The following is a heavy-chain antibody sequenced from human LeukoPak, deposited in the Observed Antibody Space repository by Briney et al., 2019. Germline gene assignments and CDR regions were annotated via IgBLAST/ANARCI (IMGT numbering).Heavy chain of an antibody. V-gene: IGHV3-74*01. CDR2: INSDGSST. J-gene: IGHJ6*03. D-gene: IGHD6-19*01. CDR1: GFTFSSYW. Sequence: GGSLRLSCAASGFTFSSYWMHWVRQAPGKGLVWVSRINSDGSSTSYADSVKGRFTISRDNAKNTLYLQMNSLRAEDTAVYYCARDEVTYSSGWYHYYYMDVWGKGTTVTISS. CDR3: ARDEVTYSSGWYHYYYMDV.